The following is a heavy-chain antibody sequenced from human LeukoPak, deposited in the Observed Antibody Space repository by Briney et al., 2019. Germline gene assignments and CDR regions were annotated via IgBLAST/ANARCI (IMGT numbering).Heavy chain of an antibody. CDR1: GFTFSSYW. D-gene: IGHD3-10*01. Sequence: GGSLRLSCAASGFTFSSYWMSWVRQAPGKGLEWGANIKQDGSEKYYVDSVEGRFTISRDNAKNPLYLQMNSLRAEDTAVYYCARVPGSGVFDYWGQGTLVTVSS. CDR3: ARVPGSGVFDY. J-gene: IGHJ4*02. CDR2: IKQDGSEK. V-gene: IGHV3-7*01.